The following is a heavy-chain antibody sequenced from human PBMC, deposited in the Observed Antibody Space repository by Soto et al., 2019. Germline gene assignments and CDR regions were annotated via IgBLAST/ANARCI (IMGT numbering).Heavy chain of an antibody. CDR3: AKDSSSSPHYYYGMDV. V-gene: IGHV3-43*01. CDR1: GFPFSHYA. CDR2: ISWDGGST. D-gene: IGHD6-6*01. J-gene: IGHJ6*02. Sequence: GGSLRLSCTASGFPFSHYAMHWVRQAPGKGLEWVSLISWDGGSTYYADSVKGRFTISRDNSKNSLYLQMNSLRTEDTALYYCAKDSSSSPHYYYGMDVWGQGTTVTVSS.